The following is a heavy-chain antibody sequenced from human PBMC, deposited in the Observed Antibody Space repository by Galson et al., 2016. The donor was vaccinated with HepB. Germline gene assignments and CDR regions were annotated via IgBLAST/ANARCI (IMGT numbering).Heavy chain of an antibody. D-gene: IGHD6-13*01. CDR3: AEQYSSSWYYFDY. CDR2: IGGSVANT. J-gene: IGHJ4*02. V-gene: IGHV3-23*01. CDR1: GFTFSSYA. Sequence: SLRLSCAASGFTFSSYALSWVRQAPGKGLEWVSVIGGSVANTYYADSVKGRFTISRDNSKNTLYLQMNSLRAEDTAVYYCAEQYSSSWYYFDYWGQGTLVTVSS.